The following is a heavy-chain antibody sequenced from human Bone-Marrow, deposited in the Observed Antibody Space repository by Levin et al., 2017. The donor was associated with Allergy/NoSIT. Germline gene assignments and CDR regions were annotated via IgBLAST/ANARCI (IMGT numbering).Heavy chain of an antibody. D-gene: IGHD3-22*01. CDR1: GYTFTDYY. J-gene: IGHJ3*02. CDR3: ARDPDYYDRAFDI. CDR2: INPNSGGT. Sequence: ASVKVSCKASGYTFTDYYMNWVRQAPGQGLEWMGWINPNSGGTNYAQKFQGRVTMNRDTSISTAYMELSGLRSDDTAVEYCARDPDYYDRAFDIWGQGTMVTVSS. V-gene: IGHV1-2*02.